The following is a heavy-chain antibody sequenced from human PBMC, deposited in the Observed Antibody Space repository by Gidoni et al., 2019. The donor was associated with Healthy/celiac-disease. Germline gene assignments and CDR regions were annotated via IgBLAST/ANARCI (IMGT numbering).Heavy chain of an antibody. CDR3: ARADSGSYYAFDI. V-gene: IGHV3-21*01. Sequence: EVQLVESGGGLVKPGGSLRLSGAASGFTCSSYSMNWVRQAPGKGLEWVSSISSSSSYIYYADSVKGRFTISRDNAKNSLYLQMNSLRAEDTAVYYCARADSGSYYAFDIWGQGTMVTVSS. CDR1: GFTCSSYS. J-gene: IGHJ3*02. CDR2: ISSSSSYI. D-gene: IGHD1-26*01.